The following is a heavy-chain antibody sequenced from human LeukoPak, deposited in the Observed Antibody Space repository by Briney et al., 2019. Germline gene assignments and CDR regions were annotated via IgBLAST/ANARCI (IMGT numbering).Heavy chain of an antibody. CDR1: GGSISSYY. Sequence: PSETLSLTCTVSGGSISSYYWSWIRQPPGKGLEWIGYIYYSGSTNYNPSLKSRVTISVDTSKNQFSLKLSSVTAADTAVYYCAREGYYDSSGYPPPLDYWGQGTLVTVSS. CDR2: IYYSGST. J-gene: IGHJ4*02. CDR3: AREGYYDSSGYPPPLDY. V-gene: IGHV4-59*01. D-gene: IGHD3-22*01.